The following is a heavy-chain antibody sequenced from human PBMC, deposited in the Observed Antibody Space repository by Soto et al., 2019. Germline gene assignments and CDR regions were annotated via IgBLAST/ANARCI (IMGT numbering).Heavy chain of an antibody. J-gene: IGHJ5*01. CDR3: ARVHKNWFDS. Sequence: GASLKISCKASGYNFTAFWIHWVRQMPGKALEWLGKIDPSDSYTNYSTSFEGHVTISTDNSITTAYLQWSSLRASDTALYFCARVHKNWFDSWAQGTMVTVSS. CDR2: IDPSDSYT. CDR1: GYNFTAFW. V-gene: IGHV5-10-1*01.